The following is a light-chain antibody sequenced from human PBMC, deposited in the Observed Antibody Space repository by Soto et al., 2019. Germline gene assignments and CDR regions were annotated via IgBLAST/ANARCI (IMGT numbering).Light chain of an antibody. CDR3: QADDSSLTLRV. CDR1: SSNIGAGYD. V-gene: IGLV1-40*01. Sequence: QSVLTQPPSVSGAPGQRVTISCTGSSSNIGAGYDVHWYQQLPGTAPKLLIYANTNRPSGVPDRFSGSKSGTSASLAITGLQADDEADYYCQADDSSLTLRVVGTGTKRTVL. CDR2: ANT. J-gene: IGLJ1*01.